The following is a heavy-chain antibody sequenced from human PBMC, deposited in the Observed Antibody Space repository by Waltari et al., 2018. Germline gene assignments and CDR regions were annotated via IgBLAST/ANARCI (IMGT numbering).Heavy chain of an antibody. D-gene: IGHD4-4*01. CDR3: ARGHRDSPYDAFDI. Sequence: EAQLVESGGGWVQPGGSLTLSCAASEVIFRGFVIHWVRQAPGKGLEYVAVVSSNGRTTYYENSLKGRFTVSRDNSRYTVYRQMGGLTSDDTARYYCARGHRDSPYDAFDIWGQGTEVTVSS. CDR1: EVIFRGFV. V-gene: IGHV3-64*01. CDR2: VSSNGRTT. J-gene: IGHJ3*02.